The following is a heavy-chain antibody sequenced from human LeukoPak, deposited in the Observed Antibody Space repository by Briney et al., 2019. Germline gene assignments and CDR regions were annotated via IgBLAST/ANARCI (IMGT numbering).Heavy chain of an antibody. D-gene: IGHD3-3*01. CDR2: ISSSSSYI. V-gene: IGHV3-21*01. CDR1: GFTVSSNY. CDR3: ARADDYDFWSGYVSFDY. J-gene: IGHJ4*02. Sequence: GGSLRLSCAASGFTVSSNYMSWVRQAPGKGLEWVSSISSSSSYIYYADSVKGRFTISRDNAKNSLYLQMNSLRAEDTAVYYCARADDYDFWSGYVSFDYWGQGTLVTVSS.